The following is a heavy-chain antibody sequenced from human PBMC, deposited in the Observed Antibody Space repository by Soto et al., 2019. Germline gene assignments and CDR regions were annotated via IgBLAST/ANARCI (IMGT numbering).Heavy chain of an antibody. CDR2: IIPFFGTA. J-gene: IGHJ3*02. D-gene: IGHD3-22*01. V-gene: IGHV1-69*01. CDR3: ARDGYCYDSSDI. Sequence: QVQLVQSGAEVKKPGSSVKVSCKASGGTFSSYAISWVRQAPGQGLEWMGGIIPFFGTANYAQKFQGRVTIAADESTSTAYMELSSLRAEDTAVYYCARDGYCYDSSDIWGQGTMVTVSS. CDR1: GGTFSSYA.